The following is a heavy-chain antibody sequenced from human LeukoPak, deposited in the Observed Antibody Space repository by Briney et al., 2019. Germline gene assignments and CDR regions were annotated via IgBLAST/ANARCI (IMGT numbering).Heavy chain of an antibody. CDR2: IHRDGRT. CDR1: GVSISTSEW. V-gene: IGHV4-4*02. Sequence: SETLSLTCAVSGVSISTSEWWIWVRQPPGQGLEWIGEIHRDGRTRYNPSLTSRVTMSMDYSKNQFSLNVRFVTAADTAIYYCGKTDVYFNPIDYWGPGSLVTVSS. D-gene: IGHD3-10*01. J-gene: IGHJ4*02. CDR3: GKTDVYFNPIDY.